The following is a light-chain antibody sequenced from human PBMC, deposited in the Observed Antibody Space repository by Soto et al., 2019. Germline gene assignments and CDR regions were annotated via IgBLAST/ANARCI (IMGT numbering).Light chain of an antibody. V-gene: IGKV1-12*01. J-gene: IGKJ4*01. Sequence: DIQVTQSPPSVSASVGDRVTITCRASQDVGVYLAWYQKKPGTAPKLLISAASTLRVGVPARFSGSGSGTDFTLTISSLEPGDSATYFCQQCARFPLAFGGGTKVEIK. CDR3: QQCARFPLA. CDR2: AAS. CDR1: QDVGVY.